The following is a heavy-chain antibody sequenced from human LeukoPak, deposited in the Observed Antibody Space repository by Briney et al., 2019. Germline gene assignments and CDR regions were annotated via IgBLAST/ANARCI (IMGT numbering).Heavy chain of an antibody. CDR2: ISSSGNHI. Sequence: GGSLRLSCVVSGFVFTDYRMNWVRQAPGKGLEGVSSISSSGNHIDYADSVKGRFTISRDKAKNSLYLQMDSLRAEDTAVYYCTRAWADYLFDHWGQGTLVTVSS. CDR1: GFVFTDYR. D-gene: IGHD4-11*01. V-gene: IGHV3-21*01. J-gene: IGHJ4*02. CDR3: TRAWADYLFDH.